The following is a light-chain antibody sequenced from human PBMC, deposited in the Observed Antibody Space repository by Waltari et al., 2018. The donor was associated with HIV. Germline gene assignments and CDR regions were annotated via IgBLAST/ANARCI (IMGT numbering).Light chain of an antibody. CDR2: EVI. CDR1: SSDVGGYDS. Sequence: GSPGQSVTISCTGTSSDVGGYDSVSWYLQHPGKVPKLIIYEVIKRPSGVPDRFSGSKSGNTASLTISGLQTEDEADYFCCSYAGTYTYVLFGGGTKLTVL. CDR3: CSYAGTYTYVL. V-gene: IGLV2-11*01. J-gene: IGLJ3*02.